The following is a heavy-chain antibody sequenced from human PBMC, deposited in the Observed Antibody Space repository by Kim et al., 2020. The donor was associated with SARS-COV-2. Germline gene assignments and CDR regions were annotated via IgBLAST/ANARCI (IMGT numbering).Heavy chain of an antibody. CDR2: INHSGST. CDR3: ARGFVGTVDY. Sequence: SETLSLTCAVYGGSFSGYYWSWIRQPPGKGLEWIGEINHSGSTNYNPSLKSRVTISVDTSKNQFSLKLSSVTAADTAVYYCARGFVGTVDYWGQGTLVTV. CDR1: GGSFSGYY. V-gene: IGHV4-34*01. D-gene: IGHD1-1*01. J-gene: IGHJ4*02.